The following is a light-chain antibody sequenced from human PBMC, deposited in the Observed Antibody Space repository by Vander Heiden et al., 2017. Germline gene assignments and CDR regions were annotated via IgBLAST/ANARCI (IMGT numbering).Light chain of an antibody. CDR2: VNSDGSH. CDR1: SGRRSNA. Sequence: LVLTQSLSASASLGAYVTLTCTLSSGRRSNAITWHQQQPQKGPRYRRTVNSDGSHNKGDGIPDRFSCCSSGSERYRTISSLQSEDEADYYCQAWDTGIRVFGGGTKVTVL. V-gene: IGLV4-69*02. J-gene: IGLJ3*02. CDR3: QAWDTGIRV.